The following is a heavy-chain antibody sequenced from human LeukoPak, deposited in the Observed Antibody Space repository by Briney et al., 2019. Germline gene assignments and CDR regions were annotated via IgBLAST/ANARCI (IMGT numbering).Heavy chain of an antibody. Sequence: SETLSLTCTVSGGSISSYYWSWIRQPPGQGLEWIGYSYYSGSTNYNPSLKSRVTISVDTSKNQFSLKLSSVTAADTAVYYCARDRSMIEGWFDPWGQGTLVTVSS. J-gene: IGHJ5*02. D-gene: IGHD3-16*01. CDR3: ARDRSMIEGWFDP. V-gene: IGHV4-59*01. CDR1: GGSISSYY. CDR2: SYYSGST.